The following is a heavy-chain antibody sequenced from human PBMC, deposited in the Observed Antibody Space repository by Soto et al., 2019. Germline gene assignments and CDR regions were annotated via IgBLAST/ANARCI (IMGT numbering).Heavy chain of an antibody. D-gene: IGHD1-1*01. J-gene: IGHJ5*02. Sequence: GESLKISCKGSGYSFTSYWIGWVRQMPGKGLEWMGIIYPGDSDTRYSPSFQGQVTISADKSISTAYLQWSSLKASDTAMYYCARLRERLERWVCLDPWGQGTLVTVSS. CDR1: GYSFTSYW. V-gene: IGHV5-51*01. CDR2: IYPGDSDT. CDR3: ARLRERLERWVCLDP.